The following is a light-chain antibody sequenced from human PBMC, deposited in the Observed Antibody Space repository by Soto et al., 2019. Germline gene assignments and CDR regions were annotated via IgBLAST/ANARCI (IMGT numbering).Light chain of an antibody. V-gene: IGLV2-14*01. CDR1: SSDIGTYNS. CDR3: CSYTPTYTLV. CDR2: EVI. J-gene: IGLJ3*02. Sequence: QSALTQPASVSGSPGQSITISCTGTSSDIGTYNSVSLYQHHPGKAPKLLIFEVIDRPSGVSDRFSGSKSGNTASLTISGLQPEDEADYYCCSYTPTYTLVFGGGTQLTVL.